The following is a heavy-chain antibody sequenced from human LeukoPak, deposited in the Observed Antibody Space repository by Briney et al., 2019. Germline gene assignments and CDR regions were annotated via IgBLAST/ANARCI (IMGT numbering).Heavy chain of an antibody. CDR2: ISAYNGNT. V-gene: IGHV1-18*01. J-gene: IGHJ5*02. D-gene: IGHD3-10*01. Sequence: ASVKVSCKASGYTFTSYGISWVRQAPGQGLEWMGWISAYNGNTNYAQKFKGRVTMTTDTSTSTAYMELRSLRSDDTAVYYCARDLSWFGESYDYDNWLDPWGQGTLVTVSS. CDR3: ARDLSWFGESYDYDNWLDP. CDR1: GYTFTSYG.